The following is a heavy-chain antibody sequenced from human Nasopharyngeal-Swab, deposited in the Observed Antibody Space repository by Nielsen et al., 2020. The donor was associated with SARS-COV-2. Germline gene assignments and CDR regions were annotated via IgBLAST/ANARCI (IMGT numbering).Heavy chain of an antibody. CDR3: AREKVGAAAEGFDY. CDR1: GFTVSGYY. Sequence: GGSLRLSCAASGFTVSGYYISWIRQAPGKGLEWIAYINPGGDVIAYADSVQGRFTISRDNAKSTLFLQMSNLRADDTAVYYCAREKVGAAAEGFDYWGRGTLVTVSS. J-gene: IGHJ4*02. CDR2: INPGGDVI. D-gene: IGHD6-13*01. V-gene: IGHV3-11*04.